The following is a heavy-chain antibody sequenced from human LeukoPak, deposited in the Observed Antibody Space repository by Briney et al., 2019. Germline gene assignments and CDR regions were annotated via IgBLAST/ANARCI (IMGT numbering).Heavy chain of an antibody. CDR3: ARGAHYGDHPADAFDI. CDR1: GFTFSSYS. Sequence: PGGSLRLSCAAAGFTFSSYSMNWVRQAPGKGLEWVSYISSSSSTIYYADSVKGRFTISRDNAKNSLYLQMNSLRAEDTAVYYCARGAHYGDHPADAFDILGQGTMVTVSS. CDR2: ISSSSSTI. J-gene: IGHJ3*02. V-gene: IGHV3-48*01. D-gene: IGHD4/OR15-4a*01.